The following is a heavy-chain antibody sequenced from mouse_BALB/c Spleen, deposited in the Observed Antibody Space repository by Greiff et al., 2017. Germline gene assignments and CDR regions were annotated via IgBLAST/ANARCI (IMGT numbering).Heavy chain of an antibody. D-gene: IGHD1-1*01. J-gene: IGHJ2*01. CDR1: GFTFSDYY. CDR2: ISDGGSYT. CDR3: ARDGGSSLDY. V-gene: IGHV5-4*02. Sequence: EVQVVESGGGLVKPGGSLKLSCAASGFTFSDYYMYWVRQTPEKRLEWVATISDGGSYTYYPDSVKGRFTISRDNAKNNLYLQMSSLKSEDTAMYYCARDGGSSLDYWGQGTTLTVSS.